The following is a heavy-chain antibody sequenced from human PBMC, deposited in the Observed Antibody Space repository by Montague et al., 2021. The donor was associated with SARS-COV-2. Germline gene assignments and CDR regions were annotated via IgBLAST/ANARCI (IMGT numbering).Heavy chain of an antibody. CDR3: ARLGDGVVPSPILGVGPYYSYYYRDV. CDR2: IHHGGST. V-gene: IGHV4-34*01. Sequence: SETLSLTCAVHGGSFSTYSWNWIRQPPGKGLEWIGEIHHGGSTNYNPSLKSRVTISADTSKNQFPLKLTSVAAADTAVYYCARLGDGVVPSPILGVGPYYSYYYRDVWGKGTTVTVSS. D-gene: IGHD3-10*01. CDR1: GGSFSTYS. J-gene: IGHJ6*03.